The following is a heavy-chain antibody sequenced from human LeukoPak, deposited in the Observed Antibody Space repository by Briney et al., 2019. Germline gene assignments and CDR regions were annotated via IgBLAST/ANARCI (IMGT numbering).Heavy chain of an antibody. Sequence: PGGSLRLSCAASGFTVSSNYMSWVRQAPGKGLEWVSAIYSGGSTYYADSVKGRFTISRDNSKNTLYLQMNSLRAEDTAVYYCARDSGPYSSSWYGYWGQGTLVTVSS. CDR1: GFTVSSNY. CDR3: ARDSGPYSSSWYGY. J-gene: IGHJ4*02. D-gene: IGHD6-13*01. CDR2: IYSGGST. V-gene: IGHV3-53*01.